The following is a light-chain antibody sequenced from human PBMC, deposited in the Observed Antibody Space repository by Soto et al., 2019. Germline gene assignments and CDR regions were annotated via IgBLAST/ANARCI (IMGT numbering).Light chain of an antibody. Sequence: EIVMTQSPATLSVSPGERATLSCRASQNIDKKLAWYQQKSGQAPRLLIYGASNRATGVPARFSGSGSGTEFALTISGLQSEDFAVYYCQKYDNWPPWTVGQGTKVDIK. J-gene: IGKJ1*01. CDR3: QKYDNWPPWT. V-gene: IGKV3-15*01. CDR1: QNIDKK. CDR2: GAS.